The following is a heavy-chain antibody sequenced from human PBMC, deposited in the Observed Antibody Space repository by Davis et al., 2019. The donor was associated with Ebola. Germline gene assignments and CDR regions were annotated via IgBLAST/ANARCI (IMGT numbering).Heavy chain of an antibody. CDR1: GFTFSSYA. CDR3: ANGGSFVEGWFDP. CDR2: ISGSGGST. Sequence: GESLKISCAASGFTFSSYAMSWVRQAPGKGLEWVSAISGSGGSTYYADSVKGRFTISRDNSKNTLYLQMNSLRAEDTAVYYCANGGSFVEGWFDPWGQGTLVTVSS. J-gene: IGHJ5*02. D-gene: IGHD2-15*01. V-gene: IGHV3-23*01.